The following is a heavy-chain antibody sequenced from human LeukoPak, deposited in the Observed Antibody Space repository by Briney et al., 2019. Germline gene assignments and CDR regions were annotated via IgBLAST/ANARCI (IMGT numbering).Heavy chain of an antibody. CDR1: GFTFRSYS. D-gene: IGHD1-26*01. J-gene: IGHJ4*02. V-gene: IGHV3-48*02. CDR3: ARLAVSGSYSHFDY. CDR2: ISSSSSTI. Sequence: GGSLRLSRAASGFTFRSYSMNWVPQAPGKGLEWVSYISSSSSTIYYADSVKGRFTISRDNAKNSLYLQMNSLRDEDTAVYYCARLAVSGSYSHFDYWGQGTMVNVSS.